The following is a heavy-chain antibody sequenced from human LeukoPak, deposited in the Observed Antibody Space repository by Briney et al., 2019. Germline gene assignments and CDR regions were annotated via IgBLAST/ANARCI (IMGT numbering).Heavy chain of an antibody. D-gene: IGHD5-24*01. CDR3: GLFHGYCDQSDY. Sequence: PGGSLRLSCAAPGFTLRTTWTPWGPQAPGKGLVWVSLISGDGGSTYYADSVKGRFTISRDNSKNSLYLQMNSLRTEDTALYYCGLFHGYCDQSDYWGQGTLVTVSS. J-gene: IGHJ4*02. V-gene: IGHV3-43*02. CDR1: GFTLRTTW. CDR2: ISGDGGST.